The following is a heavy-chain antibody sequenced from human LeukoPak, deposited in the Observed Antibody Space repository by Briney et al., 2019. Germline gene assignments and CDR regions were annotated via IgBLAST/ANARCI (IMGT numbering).Heavy chain of an antibody. CDR2: IGSMTGNI. J-gene: IGHJ4*02. Sequence: GGSLRLSCAASGFTFSSYSMDWVRQAPGKGLEWVAFIGSMTGNIYYADSVKGRFSISRDNAKDSVYLQMNSLRVDDTAGYYCARETEPLDYGDSTNLDYWGQGTLVTVSS. CDR3: ARETEPLDYGDSTNLDY. CDR1: GFTFSSYS. D-gene: IGHD4/OR15-4a*01. V-gene: IGHV3-21*01.